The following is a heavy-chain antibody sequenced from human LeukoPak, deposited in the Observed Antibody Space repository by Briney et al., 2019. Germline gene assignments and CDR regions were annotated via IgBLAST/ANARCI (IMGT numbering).Heavy chain of an antibody. J-gene: IGHJ5*02. CDR1: GYTFTGYY. V-gene: IGHV1-2*02. CDR3: AGGDLGYCSGGSCYSGEFDP. CDR2: INPNSGGT. D-gene: IGHD2-15*01. Sequence: ASVKVSCKASGYTFTGYYMHWVRQAPGQGLEWMGWINPNSGGTNYAQKFQGRVTMTRDTSISTAYMGLSRLRSDDTAVYYCAGGDLGYCSGGSCYSGEFDPWGQGTLVTVSS.